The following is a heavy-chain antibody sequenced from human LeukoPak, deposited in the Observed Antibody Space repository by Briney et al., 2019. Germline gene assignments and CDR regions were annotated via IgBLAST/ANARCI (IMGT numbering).Heavy chain of an antibody. CDR2: ISGSGGST. Sequence: GGSLRLSCAASGFTFYDYGMSWVRQAPGKGLEWVSAISGSGGSTYYADSVKGRFTISRDNSKNTLYLQMNSLRAEDTAVYYCAKDFEAAPYYYGSGRGYWGQGTLVTVSS. V-gene: IGHV3-23*01. CDR1: GFTFYDYG. J-gene: IGHJ4*02. CDR3: AKDFEAAPYYYGSGRGY. D-gene: IGHD3-10*01.